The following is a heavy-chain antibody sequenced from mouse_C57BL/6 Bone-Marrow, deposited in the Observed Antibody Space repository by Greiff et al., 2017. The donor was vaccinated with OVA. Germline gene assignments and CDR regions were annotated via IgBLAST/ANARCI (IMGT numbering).Heavy chain of an antibody. CDR1: GYTFTDYY. CDR3: ARSWGYSNFSWFAY. CDR2: IFPGSGST. V-gene: IGHV1-75*01. Sequence: QVQLKESGPELVKPGASVKISCKASGYTFTDYYINWVKQRPGQGLEWIGWIFPGSGSTYYNEKFKGKATLTVDKSSSTAYMLLSSLTSEDSAVYFCARSWGYSNFSWFAYWGQGTLVTVSA. D-gene: IGHD2-5*01. J-gene: IGHJ3*01.